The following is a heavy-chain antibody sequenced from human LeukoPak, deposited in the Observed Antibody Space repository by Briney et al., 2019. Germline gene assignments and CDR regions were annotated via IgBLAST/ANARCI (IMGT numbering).Heavy chain of an antibody. CDR2: IYYGGTT. CDR3: ARGSLTMAGIVEY. D-gene: IGHD6-19*01. CDR1: GASISSSSYY. J-gene: IGHJ4*02. V-gene: IGHV4-61*05. Sequence: SETLSLTCTVSGASISSSSYYWGWIRQPPGKGLEWIGYIYYGGTTDYNPSLKSRVTISVDTSKNQFSLKLRSATAADTAVYFCARGSLTMAGIVEYWGQGTLVTVSS.